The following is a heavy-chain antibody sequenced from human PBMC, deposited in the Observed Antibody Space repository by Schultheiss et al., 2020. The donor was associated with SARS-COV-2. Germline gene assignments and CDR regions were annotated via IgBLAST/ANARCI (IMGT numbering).Heavy chain of an antibody. CDR2: ISWNSGSI. D-gene: IGHD3-22*01. CDR3: ASPHDSSTYDPDY. J-gene: IGHJ4*02. CDR1: GFTFDDYA. Sequence: GGSLRLSCAASGFTFDDYAMHWVRQAPGKGLEWVSGISWNSGSIGYADSVKGRFTISRDNAKNSRYLQMNSLRAEDTAVYYCASPHDSSTYDPDYWGQGTLVTVSS. V-gene: IGHV3-9*01.